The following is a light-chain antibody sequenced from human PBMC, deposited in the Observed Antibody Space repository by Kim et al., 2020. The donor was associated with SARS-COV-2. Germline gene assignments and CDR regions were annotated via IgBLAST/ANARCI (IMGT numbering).Light chain of an antibody. CDR3: QHYNGLPYT. CDR2: DSS. J-gene: IGKJ2*01. CDR1: QDIDNY. V-gene: IGKV1-33*01. Sequence: DIQMTQSPSSLSASVGDRVTITCQASQDIDNYLNWYQQKPGKAPKLLIYDSSNLETGVPSRFSGSGSGTHFTFTISSLQREDFATYYCQHYNGLPYTFGQGTKLEI.